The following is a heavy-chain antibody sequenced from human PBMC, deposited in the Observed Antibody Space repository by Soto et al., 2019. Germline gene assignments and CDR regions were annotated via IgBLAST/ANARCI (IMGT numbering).Heavy chain of an antibody. CDR2: IQSEIDGGTA. CDR1: GFTLTNAR. J-gene: IGHJ3*02. V-gene: IGHV3-15*01. CDR3: TKDYGWAFGI. D-gene: IGHD4-17*01. Sequence: EVQLVASGGGLVKPGESLRLSCAASGFTLTNARMTWVRQAPGKGLEWVGRIQSEIDGGTADYPAAVKGRFTISRDDSKTPLHLQVNSLTTEDTAVYYCTKDYGWAFGIWGQGTMVTVFS.